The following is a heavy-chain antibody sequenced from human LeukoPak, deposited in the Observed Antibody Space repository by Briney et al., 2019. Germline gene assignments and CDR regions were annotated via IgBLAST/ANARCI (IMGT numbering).Heavy chain of an antibody. D-gene: IGHD4-17*01. Sequence: GGSLRLSCAASGFTFSSYAMHWVRQAPGKGLGWVAVISYDGSNKYYAYSVKGRFTISRDNSKNTQYLQMNSLRAEDTAVYYCARGNDYGDYSGYYFDYWGQGTLVTVSS. CDR3: ARGNDYGDYSGYYFDY. V-gene: IGHV3-30-3*01. CDR1: GFTFSSYA. J-gene: IGHJ4*02. CDR2: ISYDGSNK.